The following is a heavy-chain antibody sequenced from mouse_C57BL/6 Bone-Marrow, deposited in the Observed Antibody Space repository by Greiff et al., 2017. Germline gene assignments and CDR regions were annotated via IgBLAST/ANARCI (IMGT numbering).Heavy chain of an antibody. CDR2: IYPGDGDT. J-gene: IGHJ2*01. Sequence: QVQLQQSGPELVKPGASVKISCKASGYAFSSSWMNWVKQRPGKGLEWIGRIYPGDGDTNYNGKFKGKATLTADKSSSTAYMQLSSLTSEDSAVXVCARRYDYDDFDYWGQGTTLTVSS. V-gene: IGHV1-82*01. CDR1: GYAFSSSW. CDR3: ARRYDYDDFDY. D-gene: IGHD2-4*01.